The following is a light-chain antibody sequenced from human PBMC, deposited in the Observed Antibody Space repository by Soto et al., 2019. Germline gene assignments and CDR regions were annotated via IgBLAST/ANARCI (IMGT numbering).Light chain of an antibody. Sequence: DIVMTQTPLSLSVTLGQPASISCKSSQSLLHSNGETYLYWYLQKPGQPLQPLIYEVSNRFSGVPVRFTGSGSGTDFTLKISRVEAEDVGVYHCMQSMQLPLTFGGGTKVEIK. CDR1: QSLLHSNGETY. V-gene: IGKV2D-29*01. CDR2: EVS. CDR3: MQSMQLPLT. J-gene: IGKJ4*01.